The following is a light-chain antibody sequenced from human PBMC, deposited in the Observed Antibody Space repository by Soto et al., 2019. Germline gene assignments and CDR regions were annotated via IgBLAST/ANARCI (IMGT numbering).Light chain of an antibody. V-gene: IGLV2-11*01. Sequence: SVLTQPRSVSGSPGQSVTISCTGTSSDIGGYDSVSWYQQHPGKAPKLMIYDVSKRPSGVPDRFSGSKSGNTASLTISGLQAEDEADYYCCSYAGNYYVFGTGTKVTVL. J-gene: IGLJ1*01. CDR2: DVS. CDR1: SSDIGGYDS. CDR3: CSYAGNYYV.